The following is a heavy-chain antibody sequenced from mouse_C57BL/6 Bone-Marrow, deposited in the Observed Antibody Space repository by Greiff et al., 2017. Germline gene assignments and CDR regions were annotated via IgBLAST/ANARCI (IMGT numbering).Heavy chain of an antibody. Sequence: VKLQQPGAELVKPGASVKLSCKASGYTFTSYWMHWVKQRPGQGLEWIGMIHPNSGSTNYNEKFKSKATLTVDKSSSTAYMQLSSLTSEDSAVYYCARGVYYYGSSFAYWGQGTLVTVSA. D-gene: IGHD1-1*01. CDR2: IHPNSGST. CDR3: ARGVYYYGSSFAY. CDR1: GYTFTSYW. V-gene: IGHV1-64*01. J-gene: IGHJ3*01.